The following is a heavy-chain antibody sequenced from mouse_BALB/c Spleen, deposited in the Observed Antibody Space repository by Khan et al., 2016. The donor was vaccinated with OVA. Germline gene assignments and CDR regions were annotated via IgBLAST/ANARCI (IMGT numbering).Heavy chain of an antibody. V-gene: IGHV5-17*02. CDR1: GFTFSSFG. Sequence: EVQLVESGGGLVQPGGSRKLSCAASGFTFSSFGIHWVRQAPEKGLEWVAYISSGSSTIYYADTVKGRFTISRDSPRNTLFLQMTSLRSEDTAMYYCASSNCDYWGQGTTLTVSS. CDR2: ISSGSSTI. CDR3: ASSNCDY. J-gene: IGHJ2*01.